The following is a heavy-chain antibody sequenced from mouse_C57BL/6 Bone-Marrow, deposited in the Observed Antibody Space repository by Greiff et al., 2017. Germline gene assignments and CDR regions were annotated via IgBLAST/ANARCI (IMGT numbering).Heavy chain of an antibody. J-gene: IGHJ3*01. CDR2: ISSGSSSI. CDR1: GFTFSDYG. Sequence: EVHLVASGGGLVKPGGSLKLSCAASGFTFSDYGMHWVRQAPEKGLEWVAYISSGSSSIYYADTVKGRFTISRDNAKNTLFLQVTSLGSEDTAMYYCAGGRGFAYWGQGTLVTVSA. CDR3: AGGRGFAY. V-gene: IGHV5-17*01.